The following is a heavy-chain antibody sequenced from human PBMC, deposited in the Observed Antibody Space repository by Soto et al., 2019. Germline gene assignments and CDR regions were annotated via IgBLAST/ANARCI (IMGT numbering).Heavy chain of an antibody. CDR3: TTDIGFGELLSSV. V-gene: IGHV3-15*07. Sequence: GGSLRLSCAASGFTFSNAWMNWVRQAPGKGLEWVGRIKSKTDGGTTDYAAPVKGRFTISRDDSKNTLYLQMNSLKTEDTAVYYCTTDIGFGELLSSVWGQGTTVTVSS. J-gene: IGHJ6*02. CDR1: GFTFSNAW. D-gene: IGHD3-10*01. CDR2: IKSKTDGGTT.